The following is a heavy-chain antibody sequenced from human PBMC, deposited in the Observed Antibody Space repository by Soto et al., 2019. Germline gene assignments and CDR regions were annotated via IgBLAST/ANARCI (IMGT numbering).Heavy chain of an antibody. CDR1: GFTFNIYA. CDR2: IGSTGTTT. D-gene: IGHD2-15*01. Sequence: QLLGSGGGLVQPGGSLRLSCEASGFTFNIYAMTWVRQAPGKGLEWVSNIGSTGTTTYYADSVKGRFAISRDNSKSTLYLQMNSLKGDDTAVYYCTTGSVEGVWGQGTTVTVS. V-gene: IGHV3-23*01. CDR3: TTGSVEGV. J-gene: IGHJ6*02.